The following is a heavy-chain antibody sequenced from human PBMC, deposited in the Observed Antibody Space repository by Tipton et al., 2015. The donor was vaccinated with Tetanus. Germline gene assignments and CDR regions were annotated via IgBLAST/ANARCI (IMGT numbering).Heavy chain of an antibody. CDR3: AREMGSIAVAGHYCCYGMDV. V-gene: IGHV1-8*01. Sequence: QLVQSGAEVKKPGASVKVSCKASGYTFTSYDINWVRQATGQGLEWMGWMNPNSGNTGYAQKFQGRVTMTRNTSISTAYMELSSLRSEDTAVYYCAREMGSIAVAGHYCCYGMDVWGQGTTVTVSS. J-gene: IGHJ6*02. CDR2: MNPNSGNT. D-gene: IGHD6-19*01. CDR1: GYTFTSYD.